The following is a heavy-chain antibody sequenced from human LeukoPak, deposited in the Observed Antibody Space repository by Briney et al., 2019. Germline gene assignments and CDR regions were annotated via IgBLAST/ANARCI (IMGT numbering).Heavy chain of an antibody. CDR3: AREEYTVTTWGDAFDI. CDR2: INHSGST. Sequence: SETLSLTCAVYGGSFSGYYWSWIRQPPGKGLEWIGEINHSGSTNYNPSLKSRVTISVDTSKNQFPLKLSSVTAADTAVYYCAREEYTVTTWGDAFDIWGQGTMVTVSS. D-gene: IGHD4-17*01. CDR1: GGSFSGYY. J-gene: IGHJ3*02. V-gene: IGHV4-34*01.